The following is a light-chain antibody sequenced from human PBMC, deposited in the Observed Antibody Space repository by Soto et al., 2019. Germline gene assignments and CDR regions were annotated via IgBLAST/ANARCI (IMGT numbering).Light chain of an antibody. CDR1: TGAVTSGHY. CDR3: LLSYSGAHVV. V-gene: IGLV7-46*01. Sequence: QAVVTQEPSLTVSPGGTVTLTCGSSTGAVTSGHYPYWFQQKPGQAPRTLIYDTSNKHSWTPARFSGSLLGGKAALTLSGAQPEDEAEYYCLLSYSGAHVVFGGGTKVTV. CDR2: DTS. J-gene: IGLJ2*01.